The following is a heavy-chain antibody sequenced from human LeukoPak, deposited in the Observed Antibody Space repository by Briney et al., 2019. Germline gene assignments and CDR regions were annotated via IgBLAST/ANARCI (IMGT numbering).Heavy chain of an antibody. Sequence: GGSLRLSCAASGFTFSSYSMNWVRQAPGKGLEWVSSISSSSSYIYYADSVKGRFTISRDNAKNSLYLQMNSLRAEDTAVYYCARDPLYCSSTSCFFDYLGQGTLVTVSS. J-gene: IGHJ4*02. CDR3: ARDPLYCSSTSCFFDY. CDR1: GFTFSSYS. V-gene: IGHV3-21*01. D-gene: IGHD2-2*01. CDR2: ISSSSSYI.